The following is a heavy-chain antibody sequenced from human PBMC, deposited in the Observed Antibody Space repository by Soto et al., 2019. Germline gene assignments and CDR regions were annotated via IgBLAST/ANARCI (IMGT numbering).Heavy chain of an antibody. CDR1: GFTFGDYW. Sequence: GGSLRLSCAASGFTFGDYWMHWVRQPPGKGPEWVSRMTGDGRTTQYADSVKGRFTASRDNAKSTLYLQMNSLRAEDTAVYYCATTEVDYWGPGTLVTVSS. J-gene: IGHJ4*02. CDR3: ATTEVDY. V-gene: IGHV3-74*03. CDR2: MTGDGRTT.